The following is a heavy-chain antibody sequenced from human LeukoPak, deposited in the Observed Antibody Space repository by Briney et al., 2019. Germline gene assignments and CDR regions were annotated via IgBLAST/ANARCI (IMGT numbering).Heavy chain of an antibody. CDR2: IIPIFGTA. Sequence: KVSCKASGGTFSSYAISWVRQAPGQGLEWMGGIIPIFGTANYAQKFQGRVTITADESTSTAYMELSSLRSEDTAVYYCARVPPSITGTFNWFDPWGQGTLVTVSS. J-gene: IGHJ5*02. CDR3: ARVPPSITGTFNWFDP. V-gene: IGHV1-69*01. D-gene: IGHD1-7*01. CDR1: GGTFSSYA.